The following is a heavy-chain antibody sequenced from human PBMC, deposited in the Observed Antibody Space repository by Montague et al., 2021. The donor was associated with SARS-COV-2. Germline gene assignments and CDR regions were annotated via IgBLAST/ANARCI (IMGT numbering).Heavy chain of an antibody. J-gene: IGHJ4*02. D-gene: IGHD1-26*01. CDR2: INPNSGGT. V-gene: IGHV1-2*02. CDR3: SRAASGSYYVVVDY. Sequence: SVKVSCKASGYSLIDYYIHWVRQAPGQGLEWMGWINPNSGGTNYAQKFQGRVTMTSDTSISTAFMELSSLTYGDTAVHYCSRAASGSYYVVVDYWGQGTLVTVSS. CDR1: GYSLIDYY.